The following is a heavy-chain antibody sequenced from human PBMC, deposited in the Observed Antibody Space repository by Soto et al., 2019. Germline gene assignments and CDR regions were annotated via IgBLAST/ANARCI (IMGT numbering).Heavy chain of an antibody. CDR1: GGSISNRRYY. V-gene: IGHV4-39*01. J-gene: IGHJ6*02. CDR3: ARQDLVGAEXXXXXGXXX. D-gene: IGHD1-26*01. CDR2: IYYSGST. Sequence: SETLSLTCTVSGGSISNRRYYWGWIRQPPGKGLEWIGSIYYSGSTYYNPSLKSRVTISVDTSKNQFSLKLSSVTAADTAVYYCARQDLVGAEXXXXXGXXXXGQGTXVTVSS.